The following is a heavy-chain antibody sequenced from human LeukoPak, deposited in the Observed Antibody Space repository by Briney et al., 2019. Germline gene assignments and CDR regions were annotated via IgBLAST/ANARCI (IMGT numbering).Heavy chain of an antibody. CDR1: GYTFTSYA. Sequence: ASVKVSCKASGYTFTSYAISWVRQAPGQGLEWMGGIIPIFGTANYAQKFQGRVTITADESTSTAYMELSSLRSEDTAVYYCASRLAVAGNLQPFDYWGQGTLVTVSS. J-gene: IGHJ4*02. V-gene: IGHV1-69*13. CDR2: IIPIFGTA. CDR3: ASRLAVAGNLQPFDY. D-gene: IGHD6-19*01.